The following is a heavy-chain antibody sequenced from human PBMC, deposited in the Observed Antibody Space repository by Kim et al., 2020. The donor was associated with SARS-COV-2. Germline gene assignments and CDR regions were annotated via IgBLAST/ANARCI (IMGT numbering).Heavy chain of an antibody. D-gene: IGHD3-22*01. CDR2: IYYSGST. Sequence: SETLSLTCTVSGGSISSSSYYWGWIRQPPGKGLEWIGSIYYSGSTYYNPSLKSRVTISVDTSKNQFSLTLSSVTAADTAVYYCARQDYYDSSGYYPFDYWGQRTLVSLSS. CDR3: ARQDYYDSSGYYPFDY. CDR1: GGSISSSSYY. V-gene: IGHV4-39*01. J-gene: IGHJ4*02.